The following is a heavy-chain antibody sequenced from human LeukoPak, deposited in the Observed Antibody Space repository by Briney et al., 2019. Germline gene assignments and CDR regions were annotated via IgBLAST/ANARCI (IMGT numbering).Heavy chain of an antibody. V-gene: IGHV4-34*01. D-gene: IGHD1-14*01. CDR2: IYYSGST. Sequence: PSETLSLTCAVYGGSFSGYYWSWLRQPPGKGLEWIGEIYYSGSTNYNPSLKSRVSMSVAPSKRQFSLNLSSVTAADTAVYYCARVRVGINFHYNPVDVWGQGTTVTVSS. J-gene: IGHJ6*02. CDR1: GGSFSGYY. CDR3: ARVRVGINFHYNPVDV.